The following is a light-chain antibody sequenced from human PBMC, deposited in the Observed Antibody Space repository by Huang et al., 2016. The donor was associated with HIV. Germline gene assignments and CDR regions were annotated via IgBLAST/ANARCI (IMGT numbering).Light chain of an antibody. CDR1: QSVAVN. Sequence: EIVMTQSPATLSVSPGERATLSCRASQSVAVNLAWYHQQPGQAPRLLIYGTSTRATGSPARFSGSGSGTQFTLTISSLQSEDFAIYYCQQYNNWPRTFGQGTKVEI. J-gene: IGKJ1*01. CDR3: QQYNNWPRT. CDR2: GTS. V-gene: IGKV3-15*01.